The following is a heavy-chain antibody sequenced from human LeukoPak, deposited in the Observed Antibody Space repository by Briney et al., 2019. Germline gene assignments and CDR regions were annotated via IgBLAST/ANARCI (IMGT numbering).Heavy chain of an antibody. J-gene: IGHJ3*02. D-gene: IGHD1-26*01. V-gene: IGHV3-23*01. CDR2: VSASGDVT. Sequence: GGSLRLSCEASRFSFSAYPMGWVRRAPGKGLEWVSGVSASGDVTFHADPVKGRFTISRDNSKNTLYLQMNSLRAEDTAKYYCAKSLLTTASGTGRAFDIWGQGTMVTVSS. CDR1: RFSFSAYP. CDR3: AKSLLTTASGTGRAFDI.